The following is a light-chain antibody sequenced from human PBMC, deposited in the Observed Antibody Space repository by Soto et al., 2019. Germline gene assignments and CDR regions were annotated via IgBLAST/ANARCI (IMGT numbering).Light chain of an antibody. CDR1: SSDVGGYNY. Sequence: LTQPASVSGSPGQSITISCTGTSSDVGGYNYVSWYQQHPGKAPKLMIYEVSNRPSGVSTRFSGSKSGNTASLTISELQAEDEADYYCSSYTISTTLVFGTGTKVTVL. CDR2: EVS. CDR3: SSYTISTTLV. J-gene: IGLJ1*01. V-gene: IGLV2-14*01.